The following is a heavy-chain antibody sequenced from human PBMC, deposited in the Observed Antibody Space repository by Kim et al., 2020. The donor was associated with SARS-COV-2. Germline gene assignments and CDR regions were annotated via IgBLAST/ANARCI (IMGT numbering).Heavy chain of an antibody. J-gene: IGHJ4*02. V-gene: IGHV1-24*01. Sequence: QKFQGRVTMTEDTSTDTAYMELSSLRSEDTAVYYCATDRGYYGSGSHWDYWGQGTLVTVSS. D-gene: IGHD3-10*01. CDR3: ATDRGYYGSGSHWDY.